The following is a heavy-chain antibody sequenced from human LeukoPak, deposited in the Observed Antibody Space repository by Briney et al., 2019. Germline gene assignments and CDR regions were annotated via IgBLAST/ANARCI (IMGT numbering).Heavy chain of an antibody. Sequence: ASVKVSCKASGYTFTSYGISWVRQAPGQGLEWMGWINPNSGGTNYAQKFQGRVTMTRDTSISTAYMELSRLRSDDTAVYYCARGGHSGSYSVGRLDAFDIWGQGTMVTVSS. D-gene: IGHD1-26*01. CDR1: GYTFTSYG. V-gene: IGHV1-2*02. CDR3: ARGGHSGSYSVGRLDAFDI. J-gene: IGHJ3*02. CDR2: INPNSGGT.